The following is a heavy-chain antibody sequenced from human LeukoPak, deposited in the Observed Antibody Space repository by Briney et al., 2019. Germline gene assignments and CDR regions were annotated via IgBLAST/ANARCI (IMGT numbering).Heavy chain of an antibody. CDR1: GGSISISSYY. V-gene: IGHV4-39*01. CDR3: ARLVIPLATLYYFDY. Sequence: NPSETLSLTYTFSGGSISISSYYWGWIRQPPGKGLEWIGSIYYSGSTYYNPSLKSRVTISVDTSKNQFSLKLSSVTAADTAVYYCARLVIPLATLYYFDYWGQGTLVTVS. CDR2: IYYSGST. D-gene: IGHD2/OR15-2a*01. J-gene: IGHJ4*02.